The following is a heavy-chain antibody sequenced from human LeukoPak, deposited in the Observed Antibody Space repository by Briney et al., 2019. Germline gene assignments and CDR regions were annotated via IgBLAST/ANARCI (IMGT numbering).Heavy chain of an antibody. Sequence: SETLSLTCTVSGGSISSSSYYWGWIRQPPGKGLEWNGSIYYSGSTYYNPSLKSRVTISVETSKNQYSLRLRSVTAADTARYYCARRHRSYDSGGHVIDYWGQGTLVTVSS. D-gene: IGHD3-22*01. V-gene: IGHV4-39*01. CDR3: ARRHRSYDSGGHVIDY. J-gene: IGHJ4*02. CDR2: IYYSGST. CDR1: GGSISSSSYY.